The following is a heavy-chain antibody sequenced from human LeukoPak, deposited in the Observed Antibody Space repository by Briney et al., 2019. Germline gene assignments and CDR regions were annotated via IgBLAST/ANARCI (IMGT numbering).Heavy chain of an antibody. J-gene: IGHJ4*02. CDR2: IYYSGST. V-gene: IGHV4-59*07. CDR1: GGSISSYY. Sequence: PSDTLSLTCTVSGGSISSYYWSWIRQPPGKGLEWIGYIYYSGSTNYNPSLKSRVTILVDTSNNQFSLKLRCVTGADTAVYYCARVPGDYYFDYWGQGTLVTVSS. D-gene: IGHD7-27*01. CDR3: ARVPGDYYFDY.